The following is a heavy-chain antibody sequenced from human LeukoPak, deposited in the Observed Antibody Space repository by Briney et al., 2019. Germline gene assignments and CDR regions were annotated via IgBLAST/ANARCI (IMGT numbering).Heavy chain of an antibody. CDR1: GGSISSYY. CDR2: IYYSGST. V-gene: IGHV4-59*01. D-gene: IGHD3-22*01. Sequence: SETLSLTCTVSGGSISSYYWSWIRQPPGKGLEWIGYIYYSGSTNYNPSLKSRVTISVDTSKNQFSLKLSSVTAADTAVYYCARVPSYYDSSGYYYSDPAFDIWGQGTMVTVSS. J-gene: IGHJ3*02. CDR3: ARVPSYYDSSGYYYSDPAFDI.